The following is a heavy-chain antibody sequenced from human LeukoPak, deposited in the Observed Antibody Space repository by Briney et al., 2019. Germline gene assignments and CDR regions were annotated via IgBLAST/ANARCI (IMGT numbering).Heavy chain of an antibody. J-gene: IGHJ4*02. Sequence: SETLSLTCTVSGGSISSGDYYWSWIRQPPGKGLEWIGYIYYSGSTYYIPSLKSRVTISVDTSKNQFSLKLSSVTAADTAVYYCARGNWNSPNFDYWGQGTLVTVSS. CDR1: GGSISSGDYY. D-gene: IGHD1-7*01. V-gene: IGHV4-30-4*08. CDR2: IYYSGST. CDR3: ARGNWNSPNFDY.